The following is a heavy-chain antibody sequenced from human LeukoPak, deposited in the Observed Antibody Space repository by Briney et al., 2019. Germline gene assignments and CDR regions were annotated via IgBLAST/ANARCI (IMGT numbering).Heavy chain of an antibody. CDR2: IYPSGGST. D-gene: IGHD3-9*01. CDR3: ARWGSYYDILTGYYDY. V-gene: IGHV1-46*01. J-gene: IGHJ4*02. Sequence: ASVKVSCKASGYTFTSYYMHWVRQAPGQGLEWMGIIYPSGGSTSYAQKFQGRVTMTRDTSTSTVYMELSSLRSEDTAVYYCARWGSYYDILTGYYDYWGQGTLVTVSS. CDR1: GYTFTSYY.